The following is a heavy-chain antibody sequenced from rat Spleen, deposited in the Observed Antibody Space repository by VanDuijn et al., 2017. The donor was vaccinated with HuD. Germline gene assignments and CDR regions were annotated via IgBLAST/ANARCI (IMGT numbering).Heavy chain of an antibody. CDR3: ATSEGVHYYLPFAY. Sequence: EVQLQESGPGLVKPSQSLSLTCSVTGYSITSSYRWNWIRKFPGNKLEWMGYINRAGSTVYTPSLKSRISITRDTSTNQFFLQVNSVSTEDTATYYCATSEGVHYYLPFAYWGQGTLVTVSS. CDR1: GYSITSSYR. V-gene: IGHV3-3*01. CDR2: INRAGST. D-gene: IGHD1-1*01. J-gene: IGHJ3*01.